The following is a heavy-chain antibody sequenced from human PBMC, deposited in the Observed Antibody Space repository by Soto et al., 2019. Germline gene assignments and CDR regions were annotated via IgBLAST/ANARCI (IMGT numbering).Heavy chain of an antibody. CDR3: ARDFYGGYTYGPGDY. CDR2: IHGDGGKI. D-gene: IGHD5-18*01. J-gene: IGHJ4*02. CDR1: VFMFSAYW. V-gene: IGHV3-7*01. Sequence: WGSLRLSWASCVFMFSAYWMVWVRQAPGKGLEWVANIHGDGGKIYYVDSVKGRFTISIDNAKRSLYLQMNSLRAEDTAVYYCARDFYGGYTYGPGDYWGQGALVTVSS.